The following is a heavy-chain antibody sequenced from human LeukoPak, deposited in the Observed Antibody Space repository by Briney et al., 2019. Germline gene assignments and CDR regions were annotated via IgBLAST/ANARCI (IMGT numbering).Heavy chain of an antibody. J-gene: IGHJ4*02. D-gene: IGHD1-26*01. V-gene: IGHV3-23*01. CDR3: AKVGLGGAYYDY. CDR1: GFPFSSYA. Sequence: QPGGSLRLSCAASGFPFSSYAMSWVRQAPGKGLEWVSAISGSGDRTDYADSVKGRFTISRDNSKSTLYLQMSSLRAEDTAIYYCAKVGLGGAYYDYWGQGTLVTVSS. CDR2: ISGSGDRT.